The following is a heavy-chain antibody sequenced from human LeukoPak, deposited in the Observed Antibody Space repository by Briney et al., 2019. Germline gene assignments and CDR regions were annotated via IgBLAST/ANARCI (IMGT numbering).Heavy chain of an antibody. J-gene: IGHJ4*02. CDR1: GYTFTSYY. D-gene: IGHD4-17*01. Sequence: ASVKVSCKASGYTFTSYYMHWVRQAPGQGLEWMGIINLSGGSTSYAQKFQGRVTMTRDTSTSTVYMELSSLRSEDTAVYYCARDLSLGRHDDGEPFDYWGQGTLVTVSS. CDR3: ARDLSLGRHDDGEPFDY. V-gene: IGHV1-46*01. CDR2: INLSGGST.